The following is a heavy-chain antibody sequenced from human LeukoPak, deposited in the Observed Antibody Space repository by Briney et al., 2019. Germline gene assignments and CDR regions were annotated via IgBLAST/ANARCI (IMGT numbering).Heavy chain of an antibody. Sequence: GGSLPHSCSPSGSTQRIDPINWVRQAPGKGLEWVSSIRGIDGSTYYADSVKGRFTISRDNSKNTVYLQMNSLRAEDTAVYHCAKDSVRGNSGYGNDGFDSWSQGTMVTVSS. CDR1: GSTQRIDP. J-gene: IGHJ3*02. CDR2: IRGIDGST. D-gene: IGHD6-25*01. V-gene: IGHV3-23*01. CDR3: AKDSVRGNSGYGNDGFDS.